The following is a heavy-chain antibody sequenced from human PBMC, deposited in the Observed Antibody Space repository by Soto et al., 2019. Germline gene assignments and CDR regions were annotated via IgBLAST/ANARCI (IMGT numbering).Heavy chain of an antibody. CDR2: INPSGGST. CDR1: GYTFTSYY. D-gene: IGHD2-2*01. CDR3: ARGVVLVPAGFGAVATIDGHWFDP. J-gene: IGHJ5*02. Sequence: QVQLVQSGAEVKKPGASVKVSCNASGYTFTSYYMHWVRQAPGQGLEWMGIINPSGGSTSYAQKFQGRVTMTRDTSTSTVYMELSSLRSEDTAVYYCARGVVLVPAGFGAVATIDGHWFDPWGQGTLVTVSS. V-gene: IGHV1-46*01.